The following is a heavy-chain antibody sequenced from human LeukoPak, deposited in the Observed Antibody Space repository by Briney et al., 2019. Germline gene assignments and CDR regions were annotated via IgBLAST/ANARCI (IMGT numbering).Heavy chain of an antibody. CDR1: GFTFSSYG. J-gene: IGHJ6*02. V-gene: IGHV3-33*01. CDR3: ARGSSSGYYYYYGMDV. CDR2: IWYDGSNK. Sequence: GGSLRLSCAASGFTFSSYGMDWVRQVPGKGLEWLAFIWYDGSNKYYADSVKGRFTISRDNSKNTLYLQMNSLRAEDTAVYYCARGSSSGYYYYYGMDVWGQGTTVTVSS. D-gene: IGHD3-22*01.